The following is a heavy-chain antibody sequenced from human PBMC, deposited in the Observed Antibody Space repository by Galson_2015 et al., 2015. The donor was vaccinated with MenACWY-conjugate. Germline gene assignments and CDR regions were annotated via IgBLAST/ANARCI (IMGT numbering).Heavy chain of an antibody. D-gene: IGHD5-18*01. CDR2: ISSGSSTI. Sequence: SLRLSCTASGFTFSTYGMNWVRQARGKGLEWVSYISSGSSTIYYADSVKGRFTITRDNAKNSLYLQMNTLRDEDTAVYYCARVPGYSYGYYDWWGQGTLVPVSS. CDR1: GFTFSTYG. CDR3: ARVPGYSYGYYDW. V-gene: IGHV3-48*02. J-gene: IGHJ4*02.